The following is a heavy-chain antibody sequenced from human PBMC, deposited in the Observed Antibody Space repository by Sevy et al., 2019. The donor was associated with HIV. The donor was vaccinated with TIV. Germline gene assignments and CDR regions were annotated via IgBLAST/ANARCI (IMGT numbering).Heavy chain of an antibody. V-gene: IGHV6-1*01. D-gene: IGHD2-2*01. Sequence: SQTLSLTCAISGDSVSSKSAAWNWIRQSPSRGLEWLGRTYYRSKWYNDYAVSVKSRISIKPDTSKNQFSLQLNSGTPADTAVYYCARSPTRSTRPNWFDPWGQGTLVTVSS. CDR2: TYYRSKWYN. J-gene: IGHJ5*02. CDR3: ARSPTRSTRPNWFDP. CDR1: GDSVSSKSAA.